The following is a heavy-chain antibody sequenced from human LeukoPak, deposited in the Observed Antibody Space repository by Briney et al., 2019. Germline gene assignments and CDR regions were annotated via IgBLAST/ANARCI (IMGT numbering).Heavy chain of an antibody. CDR2: ISGRDGRT. CDR1: GSTFSSYA. V-gene: IGHV3-23*01. Sequence: GGSLRLSCAASGSTFSSYAMSWVRQAPGRGLEWVSAISGRDGRTYYTDSVKGRFTISRDNSRDTLYLQMNSLRAEDTAVYYCSTSPSFGSSWYQFNYWGQGTLVTVSS. D-gene: IGHD6-13*01. J-gene: IGHJ4*02. CDR3: STSPSFGSSWYQFNY.